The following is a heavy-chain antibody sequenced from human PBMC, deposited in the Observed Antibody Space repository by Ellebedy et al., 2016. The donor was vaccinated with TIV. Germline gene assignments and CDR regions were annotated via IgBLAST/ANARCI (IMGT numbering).Heavy chain of an antibody. CDR3: ATAKRQYCSSTSCYKGGYPGLYY. CDR1: GGTFSSYA. CDR2: IIPIFGTA. Sequence: SVKVSCXASGGTFSSYAISWVRQAPGQGLEWMGGIIPIFGTANYAQKFQGRVTITADESTSTAYMELSSLRSEDTAVYYCATAKRQYCSSTSCYKGGYPGLYYWGQGTLVTVSS. V-gene: IGHV1-69*13. J-gene: IGHJ4*02. D-gene: IGHD2-2*02.